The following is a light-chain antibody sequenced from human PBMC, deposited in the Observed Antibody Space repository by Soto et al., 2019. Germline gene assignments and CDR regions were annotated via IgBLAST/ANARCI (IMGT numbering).Light chain of an antibody. CDR3: LQDFNFPFT. V-gene: IGKV1-6*01. CDR1: QDIRNH. CDR2: AAS. J-gene: IGKJ2*01. Sequence: AIQMTQSPSSLSASVGERVTITCGASQDIRNHLAWYQQKPGTAPKVLISAASSLQTGVPSRFSGSGSGTDFTLTISSLQPEDFASNYCLQDFNFPFTFGQGTKLEVK.